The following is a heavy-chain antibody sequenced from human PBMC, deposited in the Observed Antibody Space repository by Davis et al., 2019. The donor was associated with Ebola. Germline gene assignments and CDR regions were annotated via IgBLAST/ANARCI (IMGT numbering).Heavy chain of an antibody. CDR2: IYYSGST. CDR3: ARHVVGKVAGGSIDF. CDR1: GGSISSYY. Sequence: SETLSLTCTVSGGSISSYYWSWIRQPPGKGLEWIGYIYYSGSTNYNPSLKSRVSISLDPSKNKFTLKLDSVTAADTAVYFCARHVVGKVAGGSIDFWGQGTQVTVS. V-gene: IGHV4-59*08. J-gene: IGHJ4*02.